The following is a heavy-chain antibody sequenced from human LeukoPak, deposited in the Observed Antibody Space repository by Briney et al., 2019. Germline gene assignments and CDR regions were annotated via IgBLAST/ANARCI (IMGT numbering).Heavy chain of an antibody. Sequence: SETLSLTCTVSGGSISSYYWSWIRQPPGKGLEWIGYIYYSGSTSYNPSLKSRVTISVDTSKNQFSLKLSSVTAADTAVYYCASSVRSTSYVYWGQGTLVTVSS. V-gene: IGHV4-59*01. CDR1: GGSISSYY. CDR3: ASSVRSTSYVY. J-gene: IGHJ4*02. CDR2: IYYSGST. D-gene: IGHD3-16*01.